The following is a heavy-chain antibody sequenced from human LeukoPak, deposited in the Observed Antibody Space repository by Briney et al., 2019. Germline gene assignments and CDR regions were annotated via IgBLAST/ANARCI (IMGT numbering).Heavy chain of an antibody. CDR3: ARSYYYDSSGYYDFDY. CDR1: GFTFSSYS. V-gene: IGHV3-48*01. CDR2: ISSSSSAI. D-gene: IGHD3-22*01. Sequence: GGSLRLSCAASGFTFSSYSMNWVRQAPGKGLEWVSYISSSSSAIYYADSVKGRFTISRDNAKNSLYLQMNSLRAEDTAVYYCARSYYYDSSGYYDFDYWGQGTLVTVSS. J-gene: IGHJ4*02.